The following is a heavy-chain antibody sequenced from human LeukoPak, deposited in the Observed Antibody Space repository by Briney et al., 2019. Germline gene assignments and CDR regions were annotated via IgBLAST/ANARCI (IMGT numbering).Heavy chain of an antibody. D-gene: IGHD6-13*01. J-gene: IGHJ4*02. CDR3: AKQEAAAGNYFDY. CDR1: GFTFDDYA. Sequence: GGSLRLSCAASGFTFDDYAMHWVRQAPGKGLEWVSLISWDGGSTYYADSVKGRFTISRDNSKNSLYLQMNSLRAEDTALYYCAKQEAAAGNYFDYWGQGTLVIVSS. V-gene: IGHV3-43D*03. CDR2: ISWDGGST.